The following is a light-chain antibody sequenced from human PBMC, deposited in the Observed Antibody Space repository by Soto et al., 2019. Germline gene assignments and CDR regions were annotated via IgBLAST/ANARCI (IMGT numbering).Light chain of an antibody. CDR3: QQRSNWPPIT. CDR1: QSVSSY. J-gene: IGKJ5*01. Sequence: EIVLTQSPATLSFSPGERSTRSFISSQSVSSYLAWYQQKPGQAPRLLIYDASNRATGIPARFSGSGSGTDFTLTISSLEPEDFAVYYCQQRSNWPPITFGQGTRLEIK. CDR2: DAS. V-gene: IGKV3-11*01.